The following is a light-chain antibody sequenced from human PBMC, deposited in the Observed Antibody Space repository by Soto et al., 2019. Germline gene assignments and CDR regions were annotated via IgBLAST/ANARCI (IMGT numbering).Light chain of an antibody. V-gene: IGLV2-14*01. J-gene: IGLJ1*01. CDR1: NSDVGGYNY. CDR2: EVS. Sequence: QSALTQPASVSGSPGQSITISCTGTNSDVGGYNYVSWYQQHPGKAPELMIYEVSHRPSGVSNRFSGSKSGNTASLTVSGLQAEDEADYYCSSYAGSSNVFGTGTKLTVL. CDR3: SSYAGSSNV.